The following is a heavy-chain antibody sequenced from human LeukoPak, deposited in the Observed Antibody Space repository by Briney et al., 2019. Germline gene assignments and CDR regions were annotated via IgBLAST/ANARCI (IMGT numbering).Heavy chain of an antibody. CDR3: ARDQRESIAVAGTLDY. J-gene: IGHJ4*02. CDR2: ISYDGNTQ. Sequence: GGSLRLSCAASGFTFSIYAMHWVRQAPGKGLEWVAVISYDGNTQYYADSVKDRFTISRDNSKNTLYLQMNSLRAEDTAVYYCARDQRESIAVAGTLDYWGQGTLVTVSS. V-gene: IGHV3-30*04. D-gene: IGHD6-19*01. CDR1: GFTFSIYA.